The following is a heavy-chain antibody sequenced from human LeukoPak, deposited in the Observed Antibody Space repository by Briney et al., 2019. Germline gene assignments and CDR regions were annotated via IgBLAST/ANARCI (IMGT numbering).Heavy chain of an antibody. Sequence: TGGSLRLSCAASGFTFSSYSMNWVRQAPGKGLEWVSSISSSSSYIYYADSVKGRFTISRDNAKNSLYLQMNSLRAEDTAVYYCARDIVWGYDFWCGHNNFDYWGQGTLVTVSS. CDR3: ARDIVWGYDFWCGHNNFDY. V-gene: IGHV3-21*01. D-gene: IGHD3-3*01. CDR2: ISSSSSYI. CDR1: GFTFSSYS. J-gene: IGHJ4*02.